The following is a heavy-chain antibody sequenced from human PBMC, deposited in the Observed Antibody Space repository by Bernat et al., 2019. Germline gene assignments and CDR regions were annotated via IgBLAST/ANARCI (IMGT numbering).Heavy chain of an antibody. J-gene: IGHJ4*02. CDR1: GFSFRTYG. CDR3: ASLAVAGTTVRYYFDY. D-gene: IGHD6-19*01. V-gene: IGHV3-33*01. CDR2: IWYDGSNK. Sequence: QVQLVESGGGVVQPGRSLRLSCAASGFSFRTYGMHWVRQAPGKGLEWVAVIWYDGSNKYYADSVKGRFTISRDNSKNTLYLQMNSLRAEDTAVYYCASLAVAGTTVRYYFDYWGQGTLVTVSS.